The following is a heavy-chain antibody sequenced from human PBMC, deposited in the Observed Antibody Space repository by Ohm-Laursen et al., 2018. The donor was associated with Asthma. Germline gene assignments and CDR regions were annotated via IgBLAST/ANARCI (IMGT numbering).Heavy chain of an antibody. D-gene: IGHD2-2*01. CDR1: GFSFNTYS. Sequence: SLRLSCAASGFSFNTYSMNWVRQAPGKRLEWVSAISSSGSRLLYADSVRGRFTISRDNAKNSLSLQMNNLRAEDTAVYYCARGTSGPWVNYAMDVWGQGTSVTVSS. CDR3: ARGTSGPWVNYAMDV. J-gene: IGHJ6*02. V-gene: IGHV3-21*01. CDR2: ISSSGSRL.